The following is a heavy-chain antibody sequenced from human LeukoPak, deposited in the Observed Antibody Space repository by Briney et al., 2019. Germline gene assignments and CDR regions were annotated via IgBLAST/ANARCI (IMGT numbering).Heavy chain of an antibody. CDR3: ARSGGSGFQLDS. Sequence: PSETLSLTCTVSGGSISSYYWSWIRQPAGKGLEWIGRSYTSGSPNYNPSLKGRVTMSVDTSKNQFSLKLSSVTAADTAVYYCARSGGSGFQLDSWGQGTLVTVSS. J-gene: IGHJ4*02. CDR2: SYTSGSP. CDR1: GGSISSYY. V-gene: IGHV4-4*07. D-gene: IGHD3-16*01.